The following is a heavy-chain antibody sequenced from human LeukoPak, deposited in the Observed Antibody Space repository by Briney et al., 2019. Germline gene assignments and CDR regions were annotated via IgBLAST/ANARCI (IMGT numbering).Heavy chain of an antibody. CDR1: GFTFSSYS. V-gene: IGHV3-48*02. D-gene: IGHD6-6*01. J-gene: IGHJ4*02. CDR2: ISSSSTI. Sequence: GGSLRLSCAASGFTFSSYSMNWVRQAPGQGLEWVSYISSSSTIYYADSVKGRFTISRDNAKNSLYLQMNSLRDEDTAVYYCARDGLAARFGYWGQGTLVTVSS. CDR3: ARDGLAARFGY.